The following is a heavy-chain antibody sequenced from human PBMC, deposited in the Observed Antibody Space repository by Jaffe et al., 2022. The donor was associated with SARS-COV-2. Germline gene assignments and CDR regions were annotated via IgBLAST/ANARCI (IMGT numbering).Heavy chain of an antibody. CDR3: ARHPPYYDFWSGYYTDYGMDV. CDR1: GGSISSYY. J-gene: IGHJ6*02. V-gene: IGHV4-59*08. Sequence: QVQLQESGPGLVKPSETLSLTCTVSGGSISSYYWSWIRQPPGKGLEWIGYIYYSGSTNYNPSLKSRVTISVDTSKNQFSLKLSSVTAADTAVYYCARHPPYYDFWSGYYTDYGMDVWGQGTTVTVSS. D-gene: IGHD3-3*01. CDR2: IYYSGST.